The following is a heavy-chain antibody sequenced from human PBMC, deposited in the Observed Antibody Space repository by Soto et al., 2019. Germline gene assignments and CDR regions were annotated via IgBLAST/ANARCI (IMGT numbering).Heavy chain of an antibody. J-gene: IGHJ3*02. V-gene: IGHV4-61*01. CDR1: GCSVSSGSYY. Sequence: SETLSLTCTVSGCSVSSGSYYWSWIRQPPGKGLEWIGYIYYSGSTNYNPSLKSRVTISVDTSKNQFSLKLSSVTAADTAVYYCARSGAPYAGLAFDIWGQGTMVTVSS. CDR3: ARSGAPYAGLAFDI. D-gene: IGHD3-10*01. CDR2: IYYSGST.